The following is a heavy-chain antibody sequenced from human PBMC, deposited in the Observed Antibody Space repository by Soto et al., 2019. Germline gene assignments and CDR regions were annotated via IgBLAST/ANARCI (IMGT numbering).Heavy chain of an antibody. Sequence: SETLSLSCTVSGGFISNGDYHWSWIRQPPGKGLEWIGYTYPSGSTYYNASLRSRVTISIDASKNQFSLKLNSVTAADTAVYYCAREGGYDSPHGCWGQGTLVTVSS. CDR2: TYPSGST. D-gene: IGHD5-12*01. V-gene: IGHV4-30-4*01. J-gene: IGHJ4*02. CDR3: AREGGYDSPHGC. CDR1: GGFISNGDYH.